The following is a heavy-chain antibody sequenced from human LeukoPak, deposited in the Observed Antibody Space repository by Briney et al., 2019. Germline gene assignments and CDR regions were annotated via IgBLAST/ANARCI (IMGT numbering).Heavy chain of an antibody. CDR3: AKDNIVGTTRDYFDY. CDR1: RFTFSNAW. D-gene: IGHD1-26*01. V-gene: IGHV3-23*01. CDR2: LNGPGSNT. Sequence: PGGSLRLSCAASRFTFSNAWMSWVRQAPGKGLEWVSSLNGPGSNTYYADSVKGRFTISRDNSKNTLYLQMNSLRAEDTAVYYCAKDNIVGTTRDYFDYWGQGTLVTVSS. J-gene: IGHJ4*02.